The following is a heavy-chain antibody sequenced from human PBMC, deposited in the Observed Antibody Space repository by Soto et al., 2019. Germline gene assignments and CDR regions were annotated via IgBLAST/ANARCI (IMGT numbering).Heavy chain of an antibody. CDR1: GFTFSSYA. CDR3: ARVSLYYDSSGYYYHDYYYGMDV. Sequence: GGSLRLSCAASGFTFSSYAMHWVRQAPGKGLEWVAVISYDGSNKYYADSVKGRFTISRDNSKNTLYLQMNSLRAEDTAVYCCARVSLYYDSSGYYYHDYYYGMDVWGQGTTVTVSS. D-gene: IGHD3-22*01. CDR2: ISYDGSNK. V-gene: IGHV3-30-3*01. J-gene: IGHJ6*02.